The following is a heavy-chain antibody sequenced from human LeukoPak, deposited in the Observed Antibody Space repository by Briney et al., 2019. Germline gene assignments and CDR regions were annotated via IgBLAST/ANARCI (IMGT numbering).Heavy chain of an antibody. J-gene: IGHJ2*01. Sequence: SVKVSCKASGGTFSSYAISWVRQAPGQRLEWLGRIIPIFGIPNYAQKFQGRVTITADKSTSTDYMELISLRSEDTAIYYCARVRDYYDSSGFYLSHWYLDLWGRGTLVTVSS. D-gene: IGHD3-22*01. CDR1: GGTFSSYA. V-gene: IGHV1-69*04. CDR3: ARVRDYYDSSGFYLSHWYLDL. CDR2: IIPIFGIP.